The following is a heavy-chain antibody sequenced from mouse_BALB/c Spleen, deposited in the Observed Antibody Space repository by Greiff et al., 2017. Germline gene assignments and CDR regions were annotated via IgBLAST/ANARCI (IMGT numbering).Heavy chain of an antibody. D-gene: IGHD1-2*01. CDR3: AKGGLRLPHYYAMDY. V-gene: IGHV1S137*01. Sequence: QVQLQQSGAELVRPGVSVKISCKGSGYTFTDYAMHWVKQSHAKSLEWIGVISTYYGDASYNQKFKGKATMTVDKSSSTAYMELARLTSEDSAIYYCAKGGLRLPHYYAMDYWGQGTSVTVSS. J-gene: IGHJ4*01. CDR1: GYTFTDYA. CDR2: ISTYYGDA.